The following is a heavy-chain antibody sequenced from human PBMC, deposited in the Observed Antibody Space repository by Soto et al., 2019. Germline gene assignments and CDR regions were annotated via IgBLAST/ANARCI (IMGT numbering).Heavy chain of an antibody. V-gene: IGHV3-23*01. CDR3: AKDHYYGSGSPYGMDV. CDR2: ISGSGGST. CDR1: GFTFSSYA. Sequence: EVQLLESGGGLVQPGGSLRISCAASGFTFSSYAMSWVRQAPGKGLEWVSAISGSGGSTYYADSVTGRFTISRDNSKNTLYLQMNSLRAEDTDVYYCAKDHYYGSGSPYGMDVWGQGTTVTVSS. D-gene: IGHD3-10*01. J-gene: IGHJ6*02.